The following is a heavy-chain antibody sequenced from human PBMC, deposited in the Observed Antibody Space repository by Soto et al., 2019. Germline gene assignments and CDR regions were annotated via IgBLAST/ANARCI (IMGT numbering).Heavy chain of an antibody. D-gene: IGHD2-15*01. CDR1: GGSISSYY. CDR3: ARGRCSGGSCYPSHYYYGMDV. Sequence: PSETLSLTCTVSGGSISSYYWSWIRQPPGKGLEWIGYIYYGGSTNYNPSLKSRVTISVDTSKNQFSLKLSSVTAADTAVYYCARGRCSGGSCYPSHYYYGMDVWGQGTTVTVSS. CDR2: IYYGGST. J-gene: IGHJ6*02. V-gene: IGHV4-59*01.